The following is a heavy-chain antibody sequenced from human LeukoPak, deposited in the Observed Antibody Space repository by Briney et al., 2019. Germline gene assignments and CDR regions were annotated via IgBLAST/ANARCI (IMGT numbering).Heavy chain of an antibody. J-gene: IGHJ4*02. CDR2: IYSGGST. CDR3: AKDGDYYGSGSYGDY. V-gene: IGHV3-66*01. CDR1: GFTVSSNY. D-gene: IGHD3-10*01. Sequence: GGSLRLSCAASGFTVSSNYMSWVRQAPGKGLEWVSVIYSGGSTYYADSVKGRFTISRDNSKNTLYLQMNSLRAEDTAVYYCAKDGDYYGSGSYGDYWGQGTLVTVSS.